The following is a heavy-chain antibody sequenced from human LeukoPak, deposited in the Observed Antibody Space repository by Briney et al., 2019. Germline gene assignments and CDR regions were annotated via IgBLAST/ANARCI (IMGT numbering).Heavy chain of an antibody. J-gene: IGHJ6*03. CDR3: SRDLSGSYMDV. Sequence: GGSLRLSCAASGFTFDDYGMSWVRQAPGKGLEWVSGINWNGGSTGYADSVKGRFTISRDNAKNSLYLQMNSLRAEDTAVYYCSRDLSGSYMDVWGKGTTVTVSS. CDR2: INWNGGST. V-gene: IGHV3-20*04. CDR1: GFTFDDYG. D-gene: IGHD1-26*01.